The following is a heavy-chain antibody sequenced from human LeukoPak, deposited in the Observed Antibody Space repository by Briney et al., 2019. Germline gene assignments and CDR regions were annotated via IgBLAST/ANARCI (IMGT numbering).Heavy chain of an antibody. CDR2: IIPIFGTA. J-gene: IGHJ5*02. CDR1: GGTFSSYA. D-gene: IGHD3-22*01. V-gene: IGHV1-69*13. Sequence: GASVKVSCKASGGTFSSYAISWVRQAPGQGLEWMGGIIPIFGTANYAQKFQGRVTITADGSTSTAYMELSSLRSEDTAVYYCAREYDDSSGFNWFDPWGQGTLVTVSS. CDR3: AREYDDSSGFNWFDP.